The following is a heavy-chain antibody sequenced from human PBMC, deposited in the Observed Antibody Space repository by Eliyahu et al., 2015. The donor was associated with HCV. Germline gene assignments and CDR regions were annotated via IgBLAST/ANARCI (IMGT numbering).Heavy chain of an antibody. Sequence: EVQLVESGGGLVQPGRSLRLSCXAXGFTFDDYAMHWVRQAPGKGLGWVSGISWNSGSIGYADSVKGRFTISRDNAKNSLYLQMNSLRAEDTALYYCAKDPDYGGNDIRGYFDLWGRGTLVTVSS. CDR3: AKDPDYGGNDIRGYFDL. V-gene: IGHV3-9*01. D-gene: IGHD4-23*01. CDR2: ISWNSGSI. CDR1: GFTFDDYA. J-gene: IGHJ2*01.